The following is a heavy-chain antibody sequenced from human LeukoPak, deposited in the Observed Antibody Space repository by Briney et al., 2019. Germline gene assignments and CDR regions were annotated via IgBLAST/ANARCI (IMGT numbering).Heavy chain of an antibody. Sequence: SETLSLTCAVYGGSFSGYYWSWIRQPPGKGLEWIGEINHSGSTNYNPSLKSRVTISVDTSKNQFSLKLSSVTAADTAVYYCARVLDSGGWYNWFDPWGQGTLVTVSS. D-gene: IGHD6-19*01. CDR1: GGSFSGYY. CDR3: ARVLDSGGWYNWFDP. V-gene: IGHV4-34*01. CDR2: INHSGST. J-gene: IGHJ5*02.